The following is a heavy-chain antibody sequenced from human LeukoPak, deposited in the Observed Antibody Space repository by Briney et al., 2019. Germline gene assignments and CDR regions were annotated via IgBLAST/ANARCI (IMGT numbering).Heavy chain of an antibody. CDR1: GFTFSNYA. V-gene: IGHV3-23*01. D-gene: IGHD4-17*01. CDR2: ISGSGGST. J-gene: IGHJ6*02. CDR3: ATLVTVTTWSYYFYGMDV. Sequence: GVSLSLSCAASGFTFSNYAMSWVRQAPGKGLEWVSAISGSGGSTSYADSVKGRFTISRDNSKNTLYLQMDSLRAEDTAVYYCATLVTVTTWSYYFYGMDVWGQGTAVTVSS.